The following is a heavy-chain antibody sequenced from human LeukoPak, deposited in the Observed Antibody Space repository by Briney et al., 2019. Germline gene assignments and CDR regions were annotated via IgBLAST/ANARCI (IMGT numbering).Heavy chain of an antibody. CDR3: ARGRQDVTMIVVVMTAVSYYLDV. V-gene: IGHV4-34*01. J-gene: IGHJ6*03. CDR1: GGSISGYY. D-gene: IGHD3-22*01. CDR2: MNPSGST. Sequence: PSETLSLTCTVSGGSISGYYWSWIRQTPEKGLEWIGEMNPSGSTNYNPSLKSRVTISVDTSKNQFSLELSSVTAADTAVYYCARGRQDVTMIVVVMTAVSYYLDVWGKGTTVTVSS.